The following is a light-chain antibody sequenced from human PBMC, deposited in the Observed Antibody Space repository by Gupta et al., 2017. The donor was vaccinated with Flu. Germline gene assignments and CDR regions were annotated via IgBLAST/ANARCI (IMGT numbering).Light chain of an antibody. CDR2: SNN. Sequence: TATLTCTGNSNNVGNQGVVWLQQHQGHHPKLLANSNNDRPSGISERFSASRSGNNASPTITGLQPEDEADDFCSAWDSSLSMCVFGGGTKMTVL. CDR1: SNNVGNQG. V-gene: IGLV10-54*04. J-gene: IGLJ3*02. CDR3: SAWDSSLSMCV.